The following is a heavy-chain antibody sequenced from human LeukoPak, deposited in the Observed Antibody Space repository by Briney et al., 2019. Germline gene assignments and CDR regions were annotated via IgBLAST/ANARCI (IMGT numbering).Heavy chain of an antibody. Sequence: SETLSLTCTVSGGSISSYYWSWIWQPPGKGLEWIGYIYYSGSTNYNPSLKSRVTISVDTSKNQFSLKLSSVTAADTAVYYCARAVAGTSNFQHWGQGTLVTVSS. CDR3: ARAVAGTSNFQH. V-gene: IGHV4-59*01. CDR1: GGSISSYY. D-gene: IGHD6-19*01. CDR2: IYYSGST. J-gene: IGHJ1*01.